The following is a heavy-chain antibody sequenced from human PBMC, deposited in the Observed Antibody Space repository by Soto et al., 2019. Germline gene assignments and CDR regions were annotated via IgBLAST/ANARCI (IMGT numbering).Heavy chain of an antibody. D-gene: IGHD3-16*01. CDR3: ARSGAYVWGSLFY. V-gene: IGHV4-34*01. Sequence: PSETLSLTCAVYGGSFSGYYWSWIRQPPGKGLEWIGEINHSGSTNYNPSLKSRVTISVDTSKNQFSLKLSSVTAADTAVYYCARSGAYVWGSLFYWAQGTLVTVSS. J-gene: IGHJ4*02. CDR1: GGSFSGYY. CDR2: INHSGST.